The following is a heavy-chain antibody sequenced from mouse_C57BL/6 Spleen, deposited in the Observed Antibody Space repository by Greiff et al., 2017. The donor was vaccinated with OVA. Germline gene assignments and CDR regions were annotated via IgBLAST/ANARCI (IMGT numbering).Heavy chain of an antibody. V-gene: IGHV5-6*01. CDR1: GFTFSSYG. J-gene: IGHJ1*03. D-gene: IGHD1-1*01. Sequence: EVQRVESGGDLVKPGGSLKLSCAASGFTFSSYGMSWVRQTPDKRLEWVATISSGGSYTYYPDSVKGRFTISRDNAKNTLYLQMSSLKSEDTAMYYCARPTLYGSSHWYFDVWGTGTTVTVSS. CDR3: ARPTLYGSSHWYFDV. CDR2: ISSGGSYT.